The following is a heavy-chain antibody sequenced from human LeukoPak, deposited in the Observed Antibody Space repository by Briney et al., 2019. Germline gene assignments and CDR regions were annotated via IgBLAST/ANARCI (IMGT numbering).Heavy chain of an antibody. J-gene: IGHJ4*02. CDR2: INSDGSST. CDR3: ARDLPEVYCSGGSCPLDY. D-gene: IGHD2-15*01. Sequence: GSLRLSCAASGFTFSSYWMHWVRQAPGKGLVWVSRINSDGSSTSYADSVKGRFTISRDNAKNTLYLQMNSLRAEDTAVYYCARDLPEVYCSGGSCPLDYWGQGTLVIVSS. CDR1: GFTFSSYW. V-gene: IGHV3-74*01.